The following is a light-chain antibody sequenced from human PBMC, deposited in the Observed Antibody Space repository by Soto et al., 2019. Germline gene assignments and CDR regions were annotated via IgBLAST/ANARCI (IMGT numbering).Light chain of an antibody. CDR1: QSVSNN. CDR3: QQYNNWWT. J-gene: IGKJ1*01. CDR2: HAS. Sequence: EVVMTQSPATLSVSPGERATLSCRASQSVSNNLAWFQQKPGQAPRLLIYHASTRATGIPARFSGSGSGTEFTLIISSLQSEDFAVYYRQQYNNWWTFCQGTKVDIK. V-gene: IGKV3-15*01.